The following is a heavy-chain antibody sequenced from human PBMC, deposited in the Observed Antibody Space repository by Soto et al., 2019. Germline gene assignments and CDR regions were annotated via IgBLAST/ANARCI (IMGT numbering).Heavy chain of an antibody. Sequence: ASVKVSCKASGYTFITYGVSWVRQAPGQGLDWLGWISTYNGNIRYAERLQGRVTMTTDTTTNTAYMELRNLRSDDTAVYYCARGPTDYYDNSANYFLDYWGQGTLVTVSS. CDR3: ARGPTDYYDNSANYFLDY. D-gene: IGHD3-22*01. CDR2: ISTYNGNI. J-gene: IGHJ4*02. CDR1: GYTFITYG. V-gene: IGHV1-18*01.